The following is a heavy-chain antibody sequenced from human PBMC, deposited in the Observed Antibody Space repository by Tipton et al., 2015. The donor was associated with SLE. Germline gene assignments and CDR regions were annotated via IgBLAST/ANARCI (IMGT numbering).Heavy chain of an antibody. CDR3: AREGGGSYFDGAFDI. CDR2: FYYTGGT. J-gene: IGHJ3*02. CDR1: GDSITSHS. Sequence: TLSLTCTVYGDSITSHSWSWIRQPPGKGLEFIGFFYYTGGTNYNPSLKSRVTISVDTSKNQFSLRLNSVTAADTAVYYCAREGGGSYFDGAFDIWGQGTMVTVSS. D-gene: IGHD1-26*01. V-gene: IGHV4-59*11.